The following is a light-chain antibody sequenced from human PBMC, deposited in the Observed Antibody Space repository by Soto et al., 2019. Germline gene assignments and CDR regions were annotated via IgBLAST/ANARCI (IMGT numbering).Light chain of an antibody. V-gene: IGLV1-44*01. J-gene: IGLJ2*01. CDR2: SNN. CDR1: SSNIGSNT. Sequence: QSVLTQPPSASGTPGQRVTISCSGSSSNIGSNTVNWYQQLPGTAPTLLIYSNNQRPSGVPDRFSGSKSGTSASLAISGLQSEDEADYHCAAWDDSLNALVFGGGTKLTV. CDR3: AAWDDSLNALV.